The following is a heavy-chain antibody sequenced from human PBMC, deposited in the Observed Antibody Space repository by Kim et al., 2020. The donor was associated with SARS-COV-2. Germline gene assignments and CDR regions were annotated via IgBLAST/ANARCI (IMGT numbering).Heavy chain of an antibody. V-gene: IGHV3-30*04. Sequence: GGSLRLSCAASGFTFSSYAMHWVRQAPGKGLEWVAVISYDGSNKYYADSVKGRFTISRDNSKNTLYLQMNSLRAEDTAVYYCARDRSPYSGSYSALDYWG. CDR1: GFTFSSYA. CDR2: ISYDGSNK. D-gene: IGHD1-26*01. J-gene: IGHJ4*01. CDR3: ARDRSPYSGSYSALDY.